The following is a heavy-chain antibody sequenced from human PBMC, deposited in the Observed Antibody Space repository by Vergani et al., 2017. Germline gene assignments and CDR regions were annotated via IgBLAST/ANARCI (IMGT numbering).Heavy chain of an antibody. V-gene: IGHV4-34*02. D-gene: IGHD3-10*01. CDR2: ITAIGNA. CDR1: GGSLSGYF. Sequence: QVHLQQRGAGVLKPSETLSLTCGVIGGSLSGYFWSWIRQSPGRGLGWKGEITAIGNAKYSSSATSRVTISVDTSRGEFTLTVTSVTAADTGLYFCASRRPRLNLGSKSNAGTFDSWGQGTLVTVSS. J-gene: IGHJ4*02. CDR3: ASRRPRLNLGSKSNAGTFDS.